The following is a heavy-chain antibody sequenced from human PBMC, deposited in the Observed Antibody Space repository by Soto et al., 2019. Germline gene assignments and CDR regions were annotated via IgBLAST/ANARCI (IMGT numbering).Heavy chain of an antibody. CDR1: GVTISTYY. V-gene: IGHV4-59*01. CDR3: VREAYLVYQHAIDH. Sequence: SETLSLTCAVSGVTISTYYWSWIRQPPGKGLEWIGYNYPRGTTNYNPSLTSRVTISVDTYQNQFSLRLTSVTAADTAIYYCVREAYLVYQHAIDHWRQRTLVTVSS. J-gene: IGHJ4*02. CDR2: NYPRGTT. D-gene: IGHD2-2*01.